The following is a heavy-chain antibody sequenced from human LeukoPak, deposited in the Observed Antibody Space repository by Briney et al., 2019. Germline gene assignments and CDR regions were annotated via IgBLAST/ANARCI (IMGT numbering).Heavy chain of an antibody. Sequence: SETLSLTCAVYGGSFSGYYWSWIRQPPGKGVEGIGEINHSGITNYNPSLKSRVTISVDTSKNPFSLKLSSVTAADTAVYYCARGKMVRGVIIPFFDYWGQGTLVTVSS. CDR1: GGSFSGYY. CDR2: INHSGIT. J-gene: IGHJ4*02. V-gene: IGHV4-34*01. D-gene: IGHD3-10*01. CDR3: ARGKMVRGVIIPFFDY.